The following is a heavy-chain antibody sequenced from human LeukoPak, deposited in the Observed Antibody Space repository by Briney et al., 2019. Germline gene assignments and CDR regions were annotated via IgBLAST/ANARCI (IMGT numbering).Heavy chain of an antibody. Sequence: GRSLRLSCAASGFTFSIYGMHWVRQAPGKGLEWVAVISYDGSNKYYADSVKGRFTISRDNSKNTLYLQMNSLRAEDTAVYYCARDLVEITMVRGATDYYYLMDVWGQGTTVTVSS. CDR1: GFTFSIYG. J-gene: IGHJ6*02. CDR2: ISYDGSNK. V-gene: IGHV3-30*03. CDR3: ARDLVEITMVRGATDYYYLMDV. D-gene: IGHD3-10*01.